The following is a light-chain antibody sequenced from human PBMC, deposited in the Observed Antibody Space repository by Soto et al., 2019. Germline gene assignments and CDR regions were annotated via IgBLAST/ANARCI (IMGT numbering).Light chain of an antibody. V-gene: IGKV1-5*03. CDR1: QTISSW. CDR2: KAS. J-gene: IGKJ1*01. Sequence: DIQMTQSPSTLSGSVGDRVTITCRASQTISSWLAWYQQKPGKAPKILIYKASTLKSGVPSRVRGSGSGTEFTLTISSLKPDDFATYYCQHYNSYSEAFGQGTKVDIK. CDR3: QHYNSYSEA.